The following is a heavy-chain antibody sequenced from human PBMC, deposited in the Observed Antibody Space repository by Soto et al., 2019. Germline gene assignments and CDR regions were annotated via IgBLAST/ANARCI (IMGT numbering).Heavy chain of an antibody. CDR2: IFSSGST. D-gene: IGHD3-3*01. J-gene: IGHJ6*02. CDR1: GGSIRRYY. V-gene: IGHV4-59*01. Sequence: SETLSPTCTVSGGSIRRYYWSWIRQSPRPCCEWIGNIFSSGSTNYNPSLKSRVAISVDTSKNQVSLKLNAVTTADTAVYYCAREYYDFWSVTYSYYGLDVWGQGTTVTVSS. CDR3: AREYYDFWSVTYSYYGLDV.